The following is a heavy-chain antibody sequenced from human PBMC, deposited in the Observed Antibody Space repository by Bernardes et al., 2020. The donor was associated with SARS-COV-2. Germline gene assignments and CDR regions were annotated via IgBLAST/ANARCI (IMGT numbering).Heavy chain of an antibody. D-gene: IGHD3-3*01. V-gene: IGHV3-64*01. CDR2: ISSNGGST. J-gene: IGHJ6*02. CDR3: ARVGTYYDCWSGYYRNYYYGMDV. Sequence: GGSLRLSCAASGFTFSSYAMHWVRQAPGKGLEYVSAISSNGGSTYYANSVKGRFTISRDNSKNTLYLQMGSLRAEDMAVYYCARVGTYYDCWSGYYRNYYYGMDVWGQGTTVTVSS. CDR1: GFTFSSYA.